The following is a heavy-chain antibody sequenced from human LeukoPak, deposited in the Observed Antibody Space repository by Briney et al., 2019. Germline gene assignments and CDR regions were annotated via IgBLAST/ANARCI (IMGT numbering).Heavy chain of an antibody. CDR3: AKDRAQQLVLDF. CDR1: GFTFTSYA. D-gene: IGHD6-13*01. CDR2: IIGSGSST. V-gene: IGHV3-23*01. J-gene: IGHJ4*02. Sequence: GGSLRLSCAASGFTFTSYAMNWVRQAPGKGLEWVSAIIGSGSSTYYADSVKGRFTISRDNSKNTLFLQMNSLRAEDTAVYYCAKDRAQQLVLDFWGQGTLVTVSS.